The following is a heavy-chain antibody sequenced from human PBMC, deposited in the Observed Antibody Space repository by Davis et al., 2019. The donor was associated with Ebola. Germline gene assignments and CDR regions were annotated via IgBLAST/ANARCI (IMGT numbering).Heavy chain of an antibody. CDR3: ARGRKVAKMGSGFDP. Sequence: SVKVSCKASGGTFSSYAISWVRQAPGQGLEWLGGIIPIFGTANYAQKFQGRVTITADKSTSTAYMELSSLTSEDTAVYYCARGRKVAKMGSGFDPWGQGTLVTVSS. CDR1: GGTFSSYA. V-gene: IGHV1-69*06. J-gene: IGHJ5*02. D-gene: IGHD5-12*01. CDR2: IIPIFGTA.